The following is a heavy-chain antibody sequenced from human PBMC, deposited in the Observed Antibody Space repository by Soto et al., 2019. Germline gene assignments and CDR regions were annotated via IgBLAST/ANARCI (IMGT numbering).Heavy chain of an antibody. V-gene: IGHV3-30-3*01. J-gene: IGHJ6*02. Sequence: PVGSLRLSCAASGFAFSSYAMHWVRQAPGKGLEWVAVISYDGSNKYYADSVKGRFTISRDNYKNTLYLQMNSLRAEDTAVYYCARGWDCSSTSCYTYYYYGMDVWGQGTTVTVSS. CDR2: ISYDGSNK. CDR3: ARGWDCSSTSCYTYYYYGMDV. D-gene: IGHD2-2*02. CDR1: GFAFSSYA.